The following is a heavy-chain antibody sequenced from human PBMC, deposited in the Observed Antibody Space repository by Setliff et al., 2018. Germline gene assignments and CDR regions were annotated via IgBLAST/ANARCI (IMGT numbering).Heavy chain of an antibody. CDR3: AKNGFGVVALGVNNWFDP. J-gene: IGHJ5*02. CDR1: GFTVNTNY. D-gene: IGHD3-10*01. V-gene: IGHV3-66*01. Sequence: PGGSLRLSCAASGFTVNTNYMTWVRQAPGKGLEWVSITYRDGSTYYAESVKGRFTLSRDNSKNTLYLQMNSLRAEDTAVYYCAKNGFGVVALGVNNWFDPWGQGTLVTVSS. CDR2: TYRDGST.